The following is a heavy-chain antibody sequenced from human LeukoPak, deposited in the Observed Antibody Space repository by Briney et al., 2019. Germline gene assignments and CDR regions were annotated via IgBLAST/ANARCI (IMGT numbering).Heavy chain of an antibody. CDR3: ARTAPGDPLNAFDI. Sequence: PGGSLRLSCAASGFTFRSYSMNWVRQAPGKGLEWVSYISSSSSTIYYADSVKGRFTISRDNAKNSLYLQMNSLRAEDTAVYYCARTAPGDPLNAFDIWGQGTMVTVSS. J-gene: IGHJ3*02. CDR1: GFTFRSYS. D-gene: IGHD2-21*01. CDR2: ISSSSSTI. V-gene: IGHV3-48*01.